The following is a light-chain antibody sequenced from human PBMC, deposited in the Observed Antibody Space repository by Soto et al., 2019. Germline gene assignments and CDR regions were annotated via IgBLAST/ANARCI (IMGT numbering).Light chain of an antibody. J-gene: IGKJ4*01. CDR1: QSISSY. CDR3: QQSYSTPLT. V-gene: IGKV1-39*01. CDR2: AAS. Sequence: DIQMTQRTSSLSASVGDRVTITCLASQSISSYLNWYQQKPGKAPKLLIYAASSLQSGVPSRFSGSGSGTDFTLTISSLQPEDFATYYCQQSYSTPLTFGGGTKVDI.